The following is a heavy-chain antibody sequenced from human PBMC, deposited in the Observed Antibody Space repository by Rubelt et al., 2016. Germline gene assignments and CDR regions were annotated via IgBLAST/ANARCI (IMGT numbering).Heavy chain of an antibody. J-gene: IGHJ6*02. CDR1: GYTFTSYD. CDR2: MNPNSGNT. Sequence: QVQLVQSGAEVKKPGASVKVSCKASGYTFTSYDINWVRQATGQGLEWMGWMNPNSGNTGYAQKFQGRVTMTRNTSISTAYMELSSLRTVDTAVYYCARLSITIFGVVVYYYGMDVWGQGTTVTVSS. CDR3: ARLSITIFGVVVYYYGMDV. V-gene: IGHV1-8*01. D-gene: IGHD3-3*01.